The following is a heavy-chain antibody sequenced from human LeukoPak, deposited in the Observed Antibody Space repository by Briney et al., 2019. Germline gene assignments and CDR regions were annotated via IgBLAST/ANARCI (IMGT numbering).Heavy chain of an antibody. CDR1: GFTFSSYG. V-gene: IGHV3-30*02. Sequence: GGSLRLSCAASGFTFSSYGMHWVRQAPGKGLEWVAFIRYDESNKYYADSVKGRFTISGDNSKNTLYLQMNSLRAEDTAVYYYAKPKGLRFLEWYTPDYWGQGALVTVSS. J-gene: IGHJ4*02. D-gene: IGHD3-3*01. CDR2: IRYDESNK. CDR3: AKPKGLRFLEWYTPDY.